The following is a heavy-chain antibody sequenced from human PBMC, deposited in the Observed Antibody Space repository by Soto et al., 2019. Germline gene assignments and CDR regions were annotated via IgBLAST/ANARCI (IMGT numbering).Heavy chain of an antibody. CDR3: ARNVYYDFWSGYSTGYFDY. CDR1: GGAISSYY. D-gene: IGHD3-3*01. Sequence: SGTLSLTGTVAGGAISSYYWSWIRQPAGKGLEWIGYIYYSGSINYNPSLKSRVTISGDTSKNQFSLKLSSVTAADTAVYYCARNVYYDFWSGYSTGYFDYWGQGTLVTVSS. V-gene: IGHV4-59*01. CDR2: IYYSGSI. J-gene: IGHJ4*02.